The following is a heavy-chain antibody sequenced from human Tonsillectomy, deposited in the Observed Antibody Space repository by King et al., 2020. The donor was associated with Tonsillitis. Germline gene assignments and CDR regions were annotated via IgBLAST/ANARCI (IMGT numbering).Heavy chain of an antibody. V-gene: IGHV3-30-3*01. CDR1: GFTFSSYA. D-gene: IGHD2-15*01. CDR2: MSYDGSNK. J-gene: IGHJ6*02. Sequence: QLVQSGGGVVQPGRSLRLSCAASGFTFSSYAMHWVRQAPGKGLEWVAVMSYDGSNKYYADSVKGRFTISRDNSKNTLYLQMNSLRAEDTAVYYCARDQDIVVVVVATASMDVWGQGTTVTVSS. CDR3: ARDQDIVVVVVATASMDV.